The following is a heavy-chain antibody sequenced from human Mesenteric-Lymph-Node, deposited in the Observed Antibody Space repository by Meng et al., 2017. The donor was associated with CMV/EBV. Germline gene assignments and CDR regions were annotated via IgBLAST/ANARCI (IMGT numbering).Heavy chain of an antibody. Sequence: SVKVSCKASGGTFSSYAISWVRQAPGQGLEWMGGIIPILGIANYAQKFQGRVTITADKSASTAYMELSSLRSEDTAVYYCARALQLWTYNWFDPWGQGTLVTVSS. CDR3: ARALQLWTYNWFDP. J-gene: IGHJ5*02. V-gene: IGHV1-69*10. CDR1: GGTFSSYA. CDR2: IIPILGIA. D-gene: IGHD5-18*01.